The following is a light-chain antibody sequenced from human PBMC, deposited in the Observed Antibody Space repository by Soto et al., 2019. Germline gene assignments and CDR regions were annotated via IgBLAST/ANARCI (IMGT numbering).Light chain of an antibody. CDR3: QQYGIFLT. CDR2: RAS. V-gene: IGKV1-5*03. Sequence: DIQMTQSPSTLSASVGDRVTITCRASQSIDTALAWYQQKPGKAPNLLIYRASNLESGVPSRFSGSGSGTEFTLAISSLQPDAFATYYCQQYGIFLTFGQGTKLEIK. J-gene: IGKJ2*01. CDR1: QSIDTA.